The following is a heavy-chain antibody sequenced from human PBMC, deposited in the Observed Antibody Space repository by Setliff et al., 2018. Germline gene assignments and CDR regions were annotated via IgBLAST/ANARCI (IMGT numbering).Heavy chain of an antibody. D-gene: IGHD3-3*01. J-gene: IGHJ4*02. V-gene: IGHV1-46*01. CDR1: GYTFTTYY. CDR3: ARESTAKNFWGEYSDY. CDR2: INPSDGST. Sequence: ASVKVSCKASGYTFTTYYMHWVRQAPGQGLEWMGAINPSDGSTTYAQKFQGRVKMTRDTSTNTVYMQLSSLRSEDTAVYYCARESTAKNFWGEYSDYWGQGTLVTVSS.